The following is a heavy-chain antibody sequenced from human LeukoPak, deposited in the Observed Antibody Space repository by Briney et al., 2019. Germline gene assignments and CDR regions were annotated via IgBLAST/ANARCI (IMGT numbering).Heavy chain of an antibody. CDR1: GGSISSGGYS. D-gene: IGHD6-6*01. CDR2: IYYSGST. V-gene: IGHV4-30-2*03. Sequence: PSETLSLTCAVSGGSISSGGYSWSWLRQPPGKGLEWIGYIYYSGSTYYNPSLKSRVTISVDTSKNQFSLKLSSVTAADTAVYYCASQDLIAARPRDYWGQGTLVTVSS. J-gene: IGHJ4*02. CDR3: ASQDLIAARPRDY.